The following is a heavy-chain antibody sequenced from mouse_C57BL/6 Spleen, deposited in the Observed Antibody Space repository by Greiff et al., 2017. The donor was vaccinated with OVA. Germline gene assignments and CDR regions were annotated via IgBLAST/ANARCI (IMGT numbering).Heavy chain of an antibody. Sequence: EVQVVESGGGLVKPGGSLKLSCAASGFTFSDYGMHWVRQAPEKGLEWVAYISSGSSTIYYADTVKGRFTISRDNAKNTLFLQMTSLRSEDTAMYYCARDSGSSLDYWGQGTTLTVSS. CDR1: GFTFSDYG. CDR2: ISSGSSTI. CDR3: ARDSGSSLDY. D-gene: IGHD1-1*01. V-gene: IGHV5-17*01. J-gene: IGHJ2*01.